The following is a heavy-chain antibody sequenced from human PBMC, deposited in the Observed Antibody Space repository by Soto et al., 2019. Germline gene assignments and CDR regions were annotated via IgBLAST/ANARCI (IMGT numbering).Heavy chain of an antibody. CDR2: IKQDGSET. V-gene: IGHV3-7*01. J-gene: IGHJ6*02. Sequence: GGSLRLSCAASGFTFSSSWMTWVRQAPGKGLEWVARIKQDGSETYYVDSVKGRFSISRDNAKNSLFLQMNSLRADDTGVYYCAMSAISLDVRGQGTTVTVSS. CDR3: AMSAISLDV. CDR1: GFTFSSSW. D-gene: IGHD3-3*01.